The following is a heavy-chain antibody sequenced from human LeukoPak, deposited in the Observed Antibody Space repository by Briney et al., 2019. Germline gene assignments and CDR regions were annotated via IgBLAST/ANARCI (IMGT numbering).Heavy chain of an antibody. D-gene: IGHD6-25*01. Sequence: GGSLRLSCAAPGFTFSSYEMNWVRQAPGKGLEWVSYISSSGSTIYYADSVKGRFTISRDNAKNLLYLQMNSLRAEDTAVYYCARANIRGYDFDYWGQGTLVTVSS. J-gene: IGHJ4*02. V-gene: IGHV3-48*03. CDR3: ARANIRGYDFDY. CDR1: GFTFSSYE. CDR2: ISSSGSTI.